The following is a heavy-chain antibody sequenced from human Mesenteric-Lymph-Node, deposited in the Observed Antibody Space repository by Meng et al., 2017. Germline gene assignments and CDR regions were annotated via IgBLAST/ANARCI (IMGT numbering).Heavy chain of an antibody. CDR3: ARAGYSSGWYYFDY. Sequence: GESLKISCAASGFTFSSYSMNWVRQAPGKGLEWVSSISSSSSYIYYADSVKGRFTISRDNAKNSLYLQMNSLRAEDTALYHCARAGYSSGWYYFDYWGQGTLVTVSS. CDR2: ISSSSSYI. D-gene: IGHD6-19*01. J-gene: IGHJ4*02. V-gene: IGHV3-21*04. CDR1: GFTFSSYS.